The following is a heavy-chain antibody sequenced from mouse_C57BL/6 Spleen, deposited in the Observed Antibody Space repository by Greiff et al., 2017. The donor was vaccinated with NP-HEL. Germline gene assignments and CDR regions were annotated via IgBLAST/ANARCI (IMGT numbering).Heavy chain of an antibody. CDR2: IDPSDSET. Sequence: QVQLQQPGAELVRPGSSVKLSCKASGYTFTSYWMHWVKQRPIHGLEWIGNIDPSDSETHYNQKFKDKATLTVNKSSSTAYMQRSSLTSEDSAVYYCARGLYYYGSSGYAMDYWGQGTSVTVSS. J-gene: IGHJ4*01. D-gene: IGHD1-1*01. CDR1: GYTFTSYW. V-gene: IGHV1-52*01. CDR3: ARGLYYYGSSGYAMDY.